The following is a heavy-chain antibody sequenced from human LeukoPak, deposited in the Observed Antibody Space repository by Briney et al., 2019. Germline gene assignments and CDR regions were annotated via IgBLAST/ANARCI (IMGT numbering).Heavy chain of an antibody. J-gene: IGHJ4*02. CDR3: ARDGDYVGSPYFDY. CDR2: IKQDGSEK. D-gene: IGHD4-23*01. Sequence: GGSLRLSCAASGFTFSSYWMSWVRQAPGKGLEWVANIKQDGSEKYYVDSVKGRFTISRDNAKNSLYLQMNSLRAEDTAVYYCARDGDYVGSPYFDYWGQGTLVTVSS. V-gene: IGHV3-7*01. CDR1: GFTFSSYW.